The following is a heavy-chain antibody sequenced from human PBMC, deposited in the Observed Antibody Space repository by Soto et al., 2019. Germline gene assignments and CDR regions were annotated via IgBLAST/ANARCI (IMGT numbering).Heavy chain of an antibody. J-gene: IGHJ4*02. CDR2: IIPIFGTA. CDR3: ARDYDSSGYSRRAFGY. D-gene: IGHD3-22*01. CDR1: GGTFSSYA. Sequence: SVKVSCKASGGTFSSYAISWVRQAPGQGLEWMGGIIPIFGTANYAQKFQGRVTITADESTSTAYMELSSLRSEDTAVYYCARDYDSSGYSRRAFGYWGQGTLVTVSS. V-gene: IGHV1-69*13.